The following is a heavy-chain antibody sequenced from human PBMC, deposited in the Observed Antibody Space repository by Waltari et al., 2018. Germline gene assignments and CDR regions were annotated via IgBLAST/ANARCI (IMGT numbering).Heavy chain of an antibody. CDR1: GLTVSRNY. D-gene: IGHD5-18*01. V-gene: IGHV3-53*01. Sequence: EVQLVESGGGLIQPGGSLRLSCEASGLTVSRNYMSWVRQAPGKGLEWLSAIYSGGTPFYADAVKGRFNISIDNSKNTLYLQMNSLRVDDTAVYYCARDDSYGQFMRFDFWGQGTVVTVSS. CDR3: ARDDSYGQFMRFDF. J-gene: IGHJ4*02. CDR2: IYSGGTP.